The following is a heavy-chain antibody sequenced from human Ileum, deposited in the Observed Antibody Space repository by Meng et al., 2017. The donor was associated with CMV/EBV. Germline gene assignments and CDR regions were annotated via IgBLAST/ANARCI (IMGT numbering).Heavy chain of an antibody. CDR1: GGSISSSNW. V-gene: IGHV4-4*02. Sequence: GPLRLSCAVSGGSISSSNWWSWVRQPPGKGLEWIGEIYHSGSTNYNPSLKSRVTISVDKSKNQFSLKLSSVTAADTAVYYCAREAVAGTRWFDPWGQGTLVTVSS. D-gene: IGHD6-19*01. CDR2: IYHSGST. CDR3: AREAVAGTRWFDP. J-gene: IGHJ5*02.